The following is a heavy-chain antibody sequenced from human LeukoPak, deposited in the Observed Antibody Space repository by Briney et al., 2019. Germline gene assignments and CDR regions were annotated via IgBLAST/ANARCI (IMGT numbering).Heavy chain of an antibody. CDR1: GFTFSSYA. CDR3: ANYPPMRSRIVDPDAFDI. V-gene: IGHV3-23*01. J-gene: IGHJ3*02. CDR2: ISGSGGST. D-gene: IGHD3-22*01. Sequence: GGSLRLSCAASGFTFSSYAMSWVRQAPGKGLEWVSAISGSGGSTYYADSVKGWFTISRDNSKNTLYLQMNSLRAEDTAVYYCANYPPMRSRIVDPDAFDIWGQGTMVTVSS.